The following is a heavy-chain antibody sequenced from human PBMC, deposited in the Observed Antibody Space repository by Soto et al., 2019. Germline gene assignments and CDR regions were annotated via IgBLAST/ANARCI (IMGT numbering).Heavy chain of an antibody. Sequence: PSETLSLTCTVSGGSISSGTYYWGWIRQPPGKGLEWIGSLYYTGRTYYSPSLKSRVTISVDTSKNRFSLNLTSVTAADTAVYYCARRLARGVIGWFDPWGQGTLVTVSS. V-gene: IGHV4-39*02. CDR3: ARRLARGVIGWFDP. CDR2: LYYTGRT. J-gene: IGHJ5*02. D-gene: IGHD3-10*01. CDR1: GGSISSGTYY.